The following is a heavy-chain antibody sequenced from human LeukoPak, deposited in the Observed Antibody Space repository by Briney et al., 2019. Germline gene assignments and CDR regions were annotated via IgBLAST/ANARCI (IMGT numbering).Heavy chain of an antibody. CDR2: IYYSGIT. V-gene: IGHV4-59*08. CDR1: GGSISTYY. Sequence: SETLSLTCTVSGGSISTYYWSWIPQPPGKGLEWIAYIYYSGITKYNPSLKSRVTISVDTSKNQFSLKLTSVTAADTAVYYCARQLFAFGFRHFDRWGQGALVTVSS. CDR3: ARQLFAFGFRHFDR. D-gene: IGHD2-21*01. J-gene: IGHJ4*02.